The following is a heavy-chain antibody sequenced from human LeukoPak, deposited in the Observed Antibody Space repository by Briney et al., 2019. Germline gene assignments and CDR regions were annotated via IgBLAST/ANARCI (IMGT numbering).Heavy chain of an antibody. V-gene: IGHV4-4*07. J-gene: IGHJ4*02. CDR3: ARDVVAAAGSWDY. D-gene: IGHD6-13*01. Sequence: PSETLSLTCTVSGYSITSAYYWGWIRQPAGKGLEWIGRIYTSGSTNYNPSLKSRVTMSVDTSKNQFSLNLNSVTAADTAVYYCARDVVAAAGSWDYWGQGTLVTVSS. CDR2: IYTSGST. CDR1: GYSITSAYY.